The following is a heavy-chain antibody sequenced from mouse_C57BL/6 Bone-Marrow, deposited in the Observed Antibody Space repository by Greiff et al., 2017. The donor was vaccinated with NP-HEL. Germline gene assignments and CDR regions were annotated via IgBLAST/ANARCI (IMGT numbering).Heavy chain of an antibody. J-gene: IGHJ2*01. CDR3: TRRAYGSSWYYFDY. V-gene: IGHV1-15*01. D-gene: IGHD1-1*01. CDR1: GYTFTDYE. Sequence: QVQLQQSGAELVRPGASVTLSCKASGYTFTDYEMHWVKQTPVHGLEWIGAIDPETGGTAYNQKFKGKAILTADKSSSTAYMELRSLTSEDSAVYYCTRRAYGSSWYYFDYGGQGTTLTVSS. CDR2: IDPETGGT.